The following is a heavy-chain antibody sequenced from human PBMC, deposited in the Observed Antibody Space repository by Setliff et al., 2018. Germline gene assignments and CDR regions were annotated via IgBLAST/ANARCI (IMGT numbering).Heavy chain of an antibody. J-gene: IGHJ3*02. V-gene: IGHV4-38-2*01. D-gene: IGHD3-3*01. CDR1: DYSITNNYY. CDR2: AHQSETT. CDR3: ASPGRDNLDSPFDAFDI. Sequence: SETLSLTCAVSDYSITNNYYWGWIRQAPGKGLEWIGTAHQSETTFYNPSLKGRVTMSVDTSKNHFSLKLRSVTAEDSAVYYCASPGRDNLDSPFDAFDIWGQGTKVTVSS.